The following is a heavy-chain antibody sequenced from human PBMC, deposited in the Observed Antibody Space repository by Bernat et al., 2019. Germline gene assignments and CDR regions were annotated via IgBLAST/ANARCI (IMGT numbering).Heavy chain of an antibody. Sequence: QVQLQQWGAGLLKPSETLSLTCAVYGGSFSGYYWSWIRQPPGKGLEWIGEINHSGGTNYNPSLKSRVTTSVDTSKNQFSLKLSSVTAADTSVYYCARGLPDSAFYYHYGMDVWGQGTTVTVSS. D-gene: IGHD3-22*01. CDR2: INHSGGT. CDR3: ARGLPDSAFYYHYGMDV. J-gene: IGHJ6*02. CDR1: GGSFSGYY. V-gene: IGHV4-34*01.